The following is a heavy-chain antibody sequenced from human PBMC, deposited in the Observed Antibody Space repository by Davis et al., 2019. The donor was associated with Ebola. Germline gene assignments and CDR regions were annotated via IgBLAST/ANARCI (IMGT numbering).Heavy chain of an antibody. D-gene: IGHD5-24*01. Sequence: GESLKISCAASGFTFSVYYMSWIRQAPGKGPEWVSSISSSASYKNYADSVKGRFTISRDNAKNSLYLQMNSLRAEDTAVYYCAKTVGWLQQTGEEYFQNWGQGTLVTVSS. J-gene: IGHJ1*01. CDR3: AKTVGWLQQTGEEYFQN. V-gene: IGHV3-11*03. CDR1: GFTFSVYY. CDR2: ISSSASYK.